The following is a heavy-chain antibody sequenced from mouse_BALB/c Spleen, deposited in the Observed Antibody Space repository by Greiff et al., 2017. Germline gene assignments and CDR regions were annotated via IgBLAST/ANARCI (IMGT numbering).Heavy chain of an antibody. CDR2: IDPENGDT. V-gene: IGHV14-4*02. CDR3: SAAWFAY. CDR1: GFNIKDYY. J-gene: IGHJ3*01. Sequence: EVKLQESGAELVRSGASVKLSCTASGFNIKDYYMHWVKQRPEQGLEWIGWIDPENGDTEYAPKFQGKATMTADTSSNTAYLQLSSLTSEDTAVYYCSAAWFAYWGQGTLVTVSA.